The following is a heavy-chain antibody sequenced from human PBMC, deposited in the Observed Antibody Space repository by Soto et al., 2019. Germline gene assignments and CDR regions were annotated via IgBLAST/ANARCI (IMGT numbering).Heavy chain of an antibody. CDR2: INHSGST. CDR1: VGSFSGYY. J-gene: IGHJ5*02. Sequence: SETLSLTCAVYVGSFSGYYWSWIRQPPGKGLEWIGEINHSGSTNYNPSLKSRVTISVDTSKNQFSLKLSSVTAADTAVYYCARFYGSGSYYRGRWFDPWGQGTLVTVSS. V-gene: IGHV4-34*01. D-gene: IGHD3-10*01. CDR3: ARFYGSGSYYRGRWFDP.